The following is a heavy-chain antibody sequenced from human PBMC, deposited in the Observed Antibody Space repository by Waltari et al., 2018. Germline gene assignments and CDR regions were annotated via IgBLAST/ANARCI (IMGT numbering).Heavy chain of an antibody. CDR2: VNQAGTDK. J-gene: IGHJ4*02. V-gene: IGHV3-7*01. Sequence: EVQLVESGGDLVQPGGSLRLSCAASGFTFSTYWMSWLRQAPGKVLRWVANVNQAGTDKYYGDSVKGRFTISRDNARNSLYLQMSSLRVEDTAFYYCARASAVPGTRDYWGQGTLVTVSS. CDR3: ARASAVPGTRDY. D-gene: IGHD6-19*01. CDR1: GFTFSTYW.